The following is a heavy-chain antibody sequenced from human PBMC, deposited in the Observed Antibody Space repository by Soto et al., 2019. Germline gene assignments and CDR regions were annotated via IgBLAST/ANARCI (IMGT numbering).Heavy chain of an antibody. V-gene: IGHV4-30-4*01. Sequence: PSETLSLTCTVSGGSISSGDYYWSWIRQPPGKGLEWIGYIYYSGSTYYNPSLKSRVTISVDTSKNQFSLKLSSVTAADTAVYYCARGGAGYCSSTSCYSPAVNWFDPWGQGTQVTVSS. D-gene: IGHD2-2*01. CDR3: ARGGAGYCSSTSCYSPAVNWFDP. J-gene: IGHJ5*02. CDR2: IYYSGST. CDR1: GGSISSGDYY.